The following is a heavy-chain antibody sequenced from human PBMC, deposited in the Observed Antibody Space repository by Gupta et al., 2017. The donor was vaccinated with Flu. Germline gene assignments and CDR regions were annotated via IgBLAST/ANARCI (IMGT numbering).Heavy chain of an antibody. CDR2: ISGSGGST. CDR1: GFTFSSYA. J-gene: IGHJ3*02. D-gene: IGHD2-21*02. Sequence: EVQLLESGGGLVQPGGSLRLSCAASGFTFSSYAMSWVRQAPGKGLEWVSAISGSGGSTYYADSVKGRFTISRDNSKNTLYLQMNSLRAEDTAVYYCAKDPRHMVVVTANDAFDIWGQGTIVTVSS. CDR3: AKDPRHMVVVTANDAFDI. V-gene: IGHV3-23*01.